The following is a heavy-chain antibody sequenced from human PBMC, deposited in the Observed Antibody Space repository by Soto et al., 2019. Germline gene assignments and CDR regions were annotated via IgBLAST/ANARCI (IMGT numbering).Heavy chain of an antibody. CDR1: GFTFSYYW. CDR3: ARGDRGAFDL. CDR2: IHSDGSRT. V-gene: IGHV3-74*01. Sequence: EVQLLESGGGLVQPGESLRLSCAASGFTFSYYWMHWVRQAPGMGLVWVSRIHSDGSRTTYADSVKGRFTISRDNARNTLYLQMNSLRAEDTAVYYCARGDRGAFDLWGQGTVLTVSS. J-gene: IGHJ3*01. D-gene: IGHD1-26*01.